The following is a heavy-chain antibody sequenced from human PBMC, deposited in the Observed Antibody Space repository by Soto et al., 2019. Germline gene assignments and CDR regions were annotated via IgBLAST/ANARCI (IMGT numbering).Heavy chain of an antibody. CDR2: ISGSGGST. V-gene: IGHV3-23*01. Sequence: GGSLRLSCAASGFTFSSYAMSFVRQAPGKGLEWVSAISGSGGSTYYADSVKGRFTISRDNSKNTLYLQMNSLRAEDTAVYYCANPASRGYSYGLAFDYWGQGTLVTVSS. J-gene: IGHJ4*02. D-gene: IGHD5-18*01. CDR1: GFTFSSYA. CDR3: ANPASRGYSYGLAFDY.